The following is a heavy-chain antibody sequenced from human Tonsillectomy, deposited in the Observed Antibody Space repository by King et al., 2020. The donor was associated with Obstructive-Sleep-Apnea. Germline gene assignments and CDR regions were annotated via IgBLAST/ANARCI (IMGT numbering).Heavy chain of an antibody. CDR3: ARGELFDF. Sequence: QLQESGPGLVKPSETLSLTCTVSGGSISSYYWSWIRQPPGKGLEWVGYIYYSGSTNHNPSLTSRVTISVNTSKNQFSLKRRSVTAADTAVYYCARGELFDFWGQGTLVTVSS. V-gene: IGHV4-59*08. D-gene: IGHD1-7*01. CDR1: GGSISSYY. CDR2: IYYSGST. J-gene: IGHJ4*02.